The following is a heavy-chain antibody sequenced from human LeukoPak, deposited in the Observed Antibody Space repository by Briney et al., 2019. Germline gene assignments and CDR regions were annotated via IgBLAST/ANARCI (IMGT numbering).Heavy chain of an antibody. V-gene: IGHV4-30-2*01. CDR3: ASSFTEMATIKRPGFDY. D-gene: IGHD5-24*01. J-gene: IGHJ4*02. CDR2: IYHSGST. Sequence: SETLSLTCAVSGGFISSGGYSWSWIRQPPGKGLEWIGYIYHSGSTYYNPSLKSRVTISVDRSKNQFSLKLSSVTAADTAVYYCASSFTEMATIKRPGFDYWGQGTLVTVSS. CDR1: GGFISSGGYS.